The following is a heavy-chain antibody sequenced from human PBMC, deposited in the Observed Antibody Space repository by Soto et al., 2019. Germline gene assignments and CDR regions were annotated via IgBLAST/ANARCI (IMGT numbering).Heavy chain of an antibody. V-gene: IGHV1-18*01. D-gene: IGHD2-15*01. Sequence: ASVKVSCKASGYTFTNYAFSWVRQAPGQGLEWMGWISAYNGNTNYPQKFQGRVTMTRDTSTSTVYMELSSLRSEDTAVYYCAQSWRGSGLDYWGQGTLVTVYS. CDR1: GYTFTNYA. CDR2: ISAYNGNT. CDR3: AQSWRGSGLDY. J-gene: IGHJ4*02.